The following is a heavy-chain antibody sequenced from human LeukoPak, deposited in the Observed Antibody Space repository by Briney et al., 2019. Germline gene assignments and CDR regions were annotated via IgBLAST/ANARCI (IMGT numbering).Heavy chain of an antibody. CDR3: AKDSPYSNYFDY. CDR1: GFTFSSYG. J-gene: IGHJ4*02. D-gene: IGHD2-15*01. Sequence: PGGSLRLSCAASGFTFSSYGMHWVRQAPGKGLEWVAVISYDGSNKYYADSVKGRFTISRDNSKNTLYLQMNSVRAEDTAVYYCAKDSPYSNYFDYWGQGTLVTVSS. V-gene: IGHV3-30*18. CDR2: ISYDGSNK.